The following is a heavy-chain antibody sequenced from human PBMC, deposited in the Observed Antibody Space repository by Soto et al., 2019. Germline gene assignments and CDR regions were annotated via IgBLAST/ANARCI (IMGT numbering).Heavy chain of an antibody. J-gene: IGHJ3*02. D-gene: IGHD3-3*01. CDR2: INPATGAA. V-gene: IGHV1-2*02. Sequence: QLHLVQSGAVVKKPGASVTVSCSASGYPVTAYYMHWVRQAPGRGLEWMGGINPATGAAKYTQTSQGRVTVTRDTSTRTVFMELSGLTSGDTAVFYCARGGGVGVAGSAAFDMWGQGTLVTVSS. CDR3: ARGGGVGVAGSAAFDM. CDR1: GYPVTAYY.